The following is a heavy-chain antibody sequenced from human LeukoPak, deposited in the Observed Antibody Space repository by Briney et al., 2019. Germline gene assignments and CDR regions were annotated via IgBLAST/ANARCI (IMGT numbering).Heavy chain of an antibody. J-gene: IGHJ1*01. CDR1: GFTFSSYA. CDR3: ARDGSGYSSSWRAEYFQH. Sequence: PGGSLRLSCAASGFTFSSYAMSWVRQAPGKGLEWVSAISGSGGSTHYADSVKGRFTISRDNAKNSLYLQMNSLRAEDTAVYYCARDGSGYSSSWRAEYFQHWGQGTLVTVSS. CDR2: ISGSGGST. D-gene: IGHD6-13*01. V-gene: IGHV3-23*01.